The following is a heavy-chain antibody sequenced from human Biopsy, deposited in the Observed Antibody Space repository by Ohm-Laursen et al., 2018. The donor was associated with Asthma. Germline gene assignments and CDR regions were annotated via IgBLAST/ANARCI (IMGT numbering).Heavy chain of an antibody. CDR2: VFWSGST. CDR1: GGYTGSSDHH. J-gene: IGHJ6*02. D-gene: IGHD4-17*01. CDR3: ARVVSYGDIYFGIDV. Sequence: TLSLTCRVSGGYTGSSDHHWAWIRQAHGKGLEWIGFVFWSGSTHYSRSLERRVSISIDTATNEFSMKLWSVTPADTAVYFCARVVSYGDIYFGIDVWGPGNTVVVS. V-gene: IGHV4-30-4*01.